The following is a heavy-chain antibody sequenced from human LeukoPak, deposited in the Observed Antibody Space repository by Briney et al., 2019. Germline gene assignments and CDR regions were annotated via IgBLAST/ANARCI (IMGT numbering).Heavy chain of an antibody. V-gene: IGHV1-69*05. CDR1: GGTFSSYA. D-gene: IGHD6-19*01. Sequence: SVKVSCKASGGTFSSYAISWVRQAPGQGLEWMGGIIPIFGTANYAQKFQGRVTITRDTSASTAYMELSSLRSEDTAVYYCAREVRTAVAGLDYWGQGTLVTVSS. CDR3: AREVRTAVAGLDY. J-gene: IGHJ4*02. CDR2: IIPIFGTA.